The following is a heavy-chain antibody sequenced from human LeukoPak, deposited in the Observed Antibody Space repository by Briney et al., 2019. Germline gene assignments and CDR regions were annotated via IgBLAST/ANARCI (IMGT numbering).Heavy chain of an antibody. CDR1: GFAFSSSV. J-gene: IGHJ4*02. Sequence: GGSPRPSCAASGFAFSSSVLGWVGQAPGKGLEWVSSLTTSGGDTYYADSVKGRFAISRDNSKNTLYLQMNSLRAEDTAVYYCAKYSSYYLAYWGQGTLVTVSS. D-gene: IGHD2-21*01. V-gene: IGHV3-23*01. CDR2: LTTSGGDT. CDR3: AKYSSYYLAY.